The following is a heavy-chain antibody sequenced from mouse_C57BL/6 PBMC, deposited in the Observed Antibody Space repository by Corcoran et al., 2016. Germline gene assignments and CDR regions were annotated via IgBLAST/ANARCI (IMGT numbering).Heavy chain of an antibody. CDR3: ARNWVLYAMDY. Sequence: EVQLQQSGPELVKPGASVKISCKASGYTFTDYYMNWVKQSHGKSLEWIGDINPNNGGTSYKQKFKGKATLTVDKSYSTAYMELRSLTSEDSAVYYCARNWVLYAMDYWGQGTSVTVSS. V-gene: IGHV1-26*01. CDR2: INPNNGGT. J-gene: IGHJ4*01. D-gene: IGHD4-1*01. CDR1: GYTFTDYY.